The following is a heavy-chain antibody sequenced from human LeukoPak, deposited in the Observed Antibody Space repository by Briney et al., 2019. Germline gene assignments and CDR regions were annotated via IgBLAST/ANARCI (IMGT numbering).Heavy chain of an antibody. D-gene: IGHD3-16*02. J-gene: IGHJ4*02. CDR1: GYSFTSYW. V-gene: IGHV5-51*01. CDR2: IYPGDSDT. CDR3: ARQVEHYDYVWGSYRTSYYFDY. Sequence: RGESLKISCKGSGYSFTSYWIGWVLQMPGKGLEWMGIIYPGDSDTRYSPSFQGQVTISADKSISTAYLQWSSLKASDTAMYYCARQVEHYDYVWGSYRTSYYFDYWGQGTLVTVSS.